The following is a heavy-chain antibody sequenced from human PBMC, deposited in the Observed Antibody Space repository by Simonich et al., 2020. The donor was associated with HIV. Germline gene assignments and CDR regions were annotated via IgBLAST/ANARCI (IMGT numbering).Heavy chain of an antibody. D-gene: IGHD2-2*01. Sequence: QVQLQQWGAGLLKPSETLSLTCAVYGGSFSGYYWSWIRQPPGKGLEWIGEINHSGSTNYNPSLKSRVTISVDTSKNQFSLKLSSVTDADTAVYYCARGFYQRLYYFDYWGQGTLVTVSS. V-gene: IGHV4-34*01. J-gene: IGHJ4*02. CDR1: GGSFSGYY. CDR2: INHSGST. CDR3: ARGFYQRLYYFDY.